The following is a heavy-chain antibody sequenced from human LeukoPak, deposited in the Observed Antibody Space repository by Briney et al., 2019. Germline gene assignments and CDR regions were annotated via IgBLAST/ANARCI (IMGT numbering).Heavy chain of an antibody. Sequence: ASVKVSCKASGYTFTSYYMHWVRQAPGQGLEWMGIINPSGGSTSYAQKFQGRVTMTRDTSTSTVYMELSSLGSEDTAVYYCASQYGGNLYYFDYWGQGTLVTVSS. D-gene: IGHD4/OR15-4a*01. J-gene: IGHJ4*02. CDR3: ASQYGGNLYYFDY. V-gene: IGHV1-46*01. CDR2: INPSGGST. CDR1: GYTFTSYY.